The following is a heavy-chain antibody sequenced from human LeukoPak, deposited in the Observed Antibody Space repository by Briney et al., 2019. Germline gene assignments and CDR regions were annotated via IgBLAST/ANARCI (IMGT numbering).Heavy chain of an antibody. V-gene: IGHV1-2*02. D-gene: IGHD1-14*01. Sequence: ASVKVSCKASGYTFTDYYMHWVRQAPGQGLEWMGWVNPNSGGTNYAQTFQGRVTLTRDTSISTAYMELSRVRSDDTAVYYCAGTPAGVPYYLDYWGQGTLVTVSS. J-gene: IGHJ4*02. CDR3: AGTPAGVPYYLDY. CDR1: GYTFTDYY. CDR2: VNPNSGGT.